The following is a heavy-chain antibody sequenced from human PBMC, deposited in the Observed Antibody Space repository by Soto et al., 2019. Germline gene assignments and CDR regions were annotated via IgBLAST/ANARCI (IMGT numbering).Heavy chain of an antibody. CDR3: ARGPGYSSSWYDY. CDR1: GFTVSSNY. V-gene: IGHV3-53*01. Sequence: SGGSLRLSCAASGFTVSSNYMSWVRQAPGKGLEWVSVIYSGGSTYYADSVKGRFTISRDNSKNTLYLQMNSLRAEDTAVYYCARGPGYSSSWYDYWGQGTLVTVAS. D-gene: IGHD6-13*01. CDR2: IYSGGST. J-gene: IGHJ4*02.